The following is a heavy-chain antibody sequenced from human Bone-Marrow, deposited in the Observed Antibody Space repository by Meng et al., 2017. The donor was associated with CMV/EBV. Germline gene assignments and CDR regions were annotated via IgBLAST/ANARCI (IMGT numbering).Heavy chain of an antibody. D-gene: IGHD6-13*01. Sequence: SETLSLTCTVSGGSISSGSYYWGWIRQPPGKGLEWIGNVFHSGTTYYNPSLKSRVTISVDTSKYQFSLRLNSLTAADTAVYYCARGGWHSSSWYFDCWGQGTLVTVSS. CDR3: ARGGWHSSSWYFDC. J-gene: IGHJ4*02. V-gene: IGHV4-39*07. CDR2: VFHSGTT. CDR1: GGSISSGSYY.